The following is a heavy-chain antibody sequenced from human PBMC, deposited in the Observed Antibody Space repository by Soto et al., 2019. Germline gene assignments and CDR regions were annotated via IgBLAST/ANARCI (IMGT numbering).Heavy chain of an antibody. Sequence: VSGKVSCKASGYTFISYSICWVRQAPGQGLEWMGWISAYNGNTNYAQKLQGRVTMTTDTSTSTAYMELRSLRSDDTAVYYCARGRYCSGGSCYPVPEGPWGQGTLVTVSS. V-gene: IGHV1-18*01. D-gene: IGHD2-15*01. CDR2: ISAYNGNT. J-gene: IGHJ5*02. CDR1: GYTFISYS. CDR3: ARGRYCSGGSCYPVPEGP.